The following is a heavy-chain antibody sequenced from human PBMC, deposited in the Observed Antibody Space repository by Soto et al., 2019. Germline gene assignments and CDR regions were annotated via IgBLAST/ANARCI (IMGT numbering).Heavy chain of an antibody. CDR1: GFTFSDYW. Sequence: EVQLVESGGGLVQPGGSLRLSCAASGFTFSDYWMSWVRQAPGKGPEWVTNIRGDGSENCYVDSVKGRFTISRDNAKSTLFLQMNSLRAEDTAVYYCGRCVGAVPGSNWGQGTLVTVSP. CDR3: GRCVGAVPGSN. CDR2: IRGDGSEN. D-gene: IGHD6-19*01. V-gene: IGHV3-7*05. J-gene: IGHJ4*02.